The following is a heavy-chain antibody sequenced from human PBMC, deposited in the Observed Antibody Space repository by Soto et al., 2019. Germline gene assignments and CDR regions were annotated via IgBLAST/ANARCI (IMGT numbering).Heavy chain of an antibody. V-gene: IGHV1-69*06. CDR2: IIPIFGTA. Sequence: SVKVSCKASGGTFSSYAISWVRQAPGQGLEWMGGIIPIFGTANYAQKFQGRVTITADKSTSTAYVELSSLRSEDTAVYYCARAFHYDFWSGPSATYYGMDVWGQGTTVTV. CDR3: ARAFHYDFWSGPSATYYGMDV. CDR1: GGTFSSYA. J-gene: IGHJ6*02. D-gene: IGHD3-3*01.